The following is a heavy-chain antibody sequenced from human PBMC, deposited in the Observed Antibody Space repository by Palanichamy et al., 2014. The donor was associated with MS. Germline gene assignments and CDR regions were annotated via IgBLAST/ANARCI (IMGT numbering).Heavy chain of an antibody. Sequence: EVQLVEVWGRTWSSLGGPVRLSCAASGFTFSSYWMTWVRRGVQGRGLEWVSAISAGGGTTYYADSVKGRFTISRDNSMNTLYLQMNSLRVEDTAVYYCAKSRGQWMSPGDSWGQGTLVTVSS. J-gene: IGHJ4*02. CDR1: GFTFSSYW. CDR3: AKSRGQWMSPGDS. D-gene: IGHD6-19*01. CDR2: ISAGGGTT. V-gene: IGHV3-23*04.